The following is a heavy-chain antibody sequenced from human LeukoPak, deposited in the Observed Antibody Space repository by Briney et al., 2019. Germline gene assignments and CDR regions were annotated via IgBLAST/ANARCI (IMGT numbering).Heavy chain of an antibody. J-gene: IGHJ6*03. Sequence: SETLSLTCAVYGGSFSGYYWSWIRQPPGKGLEWIGEINHSGSTNYNPSLKSRVTISVDTSKNQFSLKLSSVTAADTAVYYCARGIVVVPAAIGYMDVWGKGTTVTVSS. CDR1: GGSFSGYY. D-gene: IGHD2-2*02. V-gene: IGHV4-34*01. CDR3: ARGIVVVPAAIGYMDV. CDR2: INHSGST.